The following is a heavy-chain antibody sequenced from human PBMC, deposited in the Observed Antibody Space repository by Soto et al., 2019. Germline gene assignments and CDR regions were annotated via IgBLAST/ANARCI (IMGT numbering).Heavy chain of an antibody. Sequence: LRLSCAASGFTFSSYSMNWVRQAPGKGLEWGSSISSSSSYIYYADSVKGRFTISRDNAKNSLYLQMNSLRAEDTAVYYCARDLRERNVLRYFDWLPPSFDYWGQGTLVTVSS. CDR1: GFTFSSYS. CDR3: ARDLRERNVLRYFDWLPPSFDY. CDR2: ISSSSSYI. V-gene: IGHV3-21*01. D-gene: IGHD3-9*01. J-gene: IGHJ4*02.